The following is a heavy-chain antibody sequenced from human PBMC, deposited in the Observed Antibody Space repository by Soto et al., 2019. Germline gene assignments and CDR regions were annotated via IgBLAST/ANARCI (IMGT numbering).Heavy chain of an antibody. CDR3: AIPLPKQQLVRGAFDH. CDR1: GGTFRNYA. J-gene: IGHJ4*02. D-gene: IGHD6-13*01. Sequence: QVQLVQSGAEVKKPGSSVKLSCKTSGGTFRNYAINWVRQAPGQGLEWMGGRIPVFGTANYAQTFQGRFTITADESTRTAYMELSSLSSEDTAVYYCAIPLPKQQLVRGAFDHWGQGTLVTVAS. V-gene: IGHV1-69*01. CDR2: RIPVFGTA.